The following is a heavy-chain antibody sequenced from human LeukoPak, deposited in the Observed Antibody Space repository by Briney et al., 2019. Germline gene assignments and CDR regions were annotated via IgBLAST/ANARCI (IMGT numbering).Heavy chain of an antibody. J-gene: IGHJ4*02. CDR1: GFTFSSYA. V-gene: IGHV4-38-2*01. CDR2: IYHSGST. D-gene: IGHD3-10*01. Sequence: GSLRPSCAASGFTFSSYAMHWVRQAPGKGLEWNGSIYHSGSTYYNPSLESRVTISVDTSKNQFSLKLSSVTAADTAVYYCARSWGSGSSYYFDYWGQGTLVTVSS. CDR3: ARSWGSGSSYYFDY.